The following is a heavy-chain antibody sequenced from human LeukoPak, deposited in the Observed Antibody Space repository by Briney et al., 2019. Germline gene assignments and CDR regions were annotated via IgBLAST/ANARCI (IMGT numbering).Heavy chain of an antibody. V-gene: IGHV1-18*01. CDR3: ARDQDYYDSSGYLDY. CDR2: ISAYNGNT. D-gene: IGHD3-22*01. Sequence: ASVKLSCKASGYTFTSYGISWVRQAPGQRLEWMGWISAYNGNTNYAQKLQGRVTMTTDTSTSTAYMQLRSLRSDDTAVYYCARDQDYYDSSGYLDYWGQGTLVTVSS. CDR1: GYTFTSYG. J-gene: IGHJ4*02.